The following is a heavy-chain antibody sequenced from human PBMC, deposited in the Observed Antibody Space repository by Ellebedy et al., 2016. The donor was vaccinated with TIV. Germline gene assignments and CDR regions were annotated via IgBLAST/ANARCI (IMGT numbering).Heavy chain of an antibody. CDR1: GFSLSTSGMC. V-gene: IGHV2-70*01. D-gene: IGHD3-3*01. Sequence: SGPTLVKPTQTLTLTCTFSGFSLSTSGMCVSWIRQPPGKALEWLALIDWDDDKYYSTSLKTRPTISKDTSKNQVVLTMTNMDPVETATYYCAREYYDFWSGSYTFDYWGQGTLVTVSS. CDR2: IDWDDDK. CDR3: AREYYDFWSGSYTFDY. J-gene: IGHJ4*02.